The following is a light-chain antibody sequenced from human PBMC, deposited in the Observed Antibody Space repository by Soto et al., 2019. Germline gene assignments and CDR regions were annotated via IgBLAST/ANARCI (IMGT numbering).Light chain of an antibody. Sequence: QPVLTQPPSASGTPGQRVTISCSGSSSNIGSSNVNWYQQLPGTAPKLLIYKNDQRPSGVPDRISGSKSGTSASLAISGLRSEDEADYYCSTWDDGLSGVLFGGGTKVTVL. CDR1: SSNIGSSN. CDR2: KND. V-gene: IGLV1-47*01. CDR3: STWDDGLSGVL. J-gene: IGLJ2*01.